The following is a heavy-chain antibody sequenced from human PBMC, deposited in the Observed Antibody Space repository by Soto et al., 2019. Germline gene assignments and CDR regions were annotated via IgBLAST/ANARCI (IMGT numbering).Heavy chain of an antibody. D-gene: IGHD3-9*01. CDR3: ARGRAYYDILTGPRHWFDP. Sequence: RRLSCAASGFTFSSYSMNWVRQAPGKGLEWVSYISSSSSTIYYADSVKGRFTISRDNAKNSLYLQMNSLRDEDTAVYYCARGRAYYDILTGPRHWFDPWGQGTLVTVSS. CDR1: GFTFSSYS. CDR2: ISSSSSTI. V-gene: IGHV3-48*02. J-gene: IGHJ5*02.